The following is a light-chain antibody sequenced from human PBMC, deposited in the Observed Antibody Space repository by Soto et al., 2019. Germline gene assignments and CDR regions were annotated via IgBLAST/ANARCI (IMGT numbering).Light chain of an antibody. CDR1: QGISSY. CDR3: PQVNGYASP. CDR2: DAS. V-gene: IGKV1-9*01. J-gene: IGKJ4*01. Sequence: DIQLPQCPSSLSASVGDRVTITCRASQGISSYLGWYQQKPGKAPNLLIYDASTLHSGVPSRFSGGGSGKDFTLTISSVPPEDFAPYSGPQVNGYASPFGGGTKVDIK.